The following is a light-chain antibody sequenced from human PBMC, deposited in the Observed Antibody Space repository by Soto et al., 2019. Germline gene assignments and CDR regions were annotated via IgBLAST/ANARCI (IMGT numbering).Light chain of an antibody. Sequence: QSALTQPASVSGSPGQSITISCTGSISDVGAYNFVSWYQQHPGKAPKLMIYEVSNRPSGVSNRFSGSKSGNTASLTISGLQAEDEADYYCNSYTSTSARVFGGGTKLTVL. J-gene: IGLJ3*02. CDR2: EVS. CDR3: NSYTSTSARV. V-gene: IGLV2-14*01. CDR1: ISDVGAYNF.